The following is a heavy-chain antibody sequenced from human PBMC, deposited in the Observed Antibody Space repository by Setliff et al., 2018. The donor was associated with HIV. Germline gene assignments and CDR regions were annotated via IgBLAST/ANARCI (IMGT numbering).Heavy chain of an antibody. V-gene: IGHV4-59*01. J-gene: IGHJ5*02. Sequence: PSETLSLTCNVSGGSISSYHWNWVRQPPGKGLEWIGHVFYSGSTSYNPSLKSRVTISVDTSKNQFSLKLTSVTAADTAVYYCARAFDSSSPWIDLWAQGTLVTVSA. D-gene: IGHD3-22*01. CDR2: VFYSGST. CDR3: ARAFDSSSPWIDL. CDR1: GGSISSYH.